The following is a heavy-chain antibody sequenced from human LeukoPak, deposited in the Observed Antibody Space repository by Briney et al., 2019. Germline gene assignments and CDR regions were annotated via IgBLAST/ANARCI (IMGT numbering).Heavy chain of an antibody. CDR3: AGDERFCNGDNHYPDLGY. J-gene: IGHJ4*02. CDR1: GYTFTGYY. CDR2: INPNTGAT. V-gene: IGHV1-2*02. Sequence: ASVKVSCKASGYTFTGYYMFWVRQAPGQGLEWMGWINPNTGATKYAQNFPGRVTLTRDTSIRTTFMELSSLRSDDTAFYYCAGDERFCNGDNHYPDLGYWGQGTLVTVSS. D-gene: IGHD2-15*01.